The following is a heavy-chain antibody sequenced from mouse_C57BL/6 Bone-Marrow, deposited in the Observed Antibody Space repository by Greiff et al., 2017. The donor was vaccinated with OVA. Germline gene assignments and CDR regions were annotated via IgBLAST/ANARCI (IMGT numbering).Heavy chain of an antibody. CDR3: ARDGTGAWFAY. V-gene: IGHV7-1*01. J-gene: IGHJ3*01. CDR1: GFTFSDFY. CDR2: SRNKANDYTT. Sequence: EVQLVESGGGLVQSGRSLRLSCATSGFTFSDFYMEWVRQAPGKGLEWIAASRNKANDYTTEYSASVKGRFIVSRDTSQSILYLQMNALRAEDTAIYYCARDGTGAWFAYWGQGTLVTVSA. D-gene: IGHD4-1*01.